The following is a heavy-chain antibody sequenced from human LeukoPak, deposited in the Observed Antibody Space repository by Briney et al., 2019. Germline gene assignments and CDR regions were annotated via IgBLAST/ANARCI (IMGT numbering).Heavy chain of an antibody. CDR3: ARGRNFVVVVAATLLRANWFDP. CDR1: GGSFSGYY. J-gene: IGHJ5*02. D-gene: IGHD2-15*01. CDR2: INHSGST. V-gene: IGHV4-34*01. Sequence: SETLSLTCDVYGGSFSGYYWSWIRQPPGKGLEWIGEINHSGSTNYNPSLKSRVTISVDTSKNQFSLKLSSVTAADTAVYYCARGRNFVVVVAATLLRANWFDPWGQGTLVTVSS.